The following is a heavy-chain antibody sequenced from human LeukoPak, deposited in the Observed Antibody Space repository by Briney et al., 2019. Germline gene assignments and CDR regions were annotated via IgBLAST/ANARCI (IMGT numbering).Heavy chain of an antibody. D-gene: IGHD3-3*01. CDR1: GFTFNSYA. CDR3: AIVGFTRDFWSGYLAGPFDY. CDR2: ISGSGGST. J-gene: IGHJ4*02. Sequence: GGSLRLSCAASGFTFNSYAMSWVRQAPGKGLEWVSAISGSGGSTYYADSVKGRFTISRDNSKNTLYLQMNSLRAEDTAVYYCAIVGFTRDFWSGYLAGPFDYWGQGTLVTVSS. V-gene: IGHV3-23*01.